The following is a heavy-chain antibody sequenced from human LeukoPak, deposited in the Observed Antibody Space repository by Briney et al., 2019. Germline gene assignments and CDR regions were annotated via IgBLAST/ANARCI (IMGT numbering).Heavy chain of an antibody. J-gene: IGHJ6*02. CDR2: IYYSGST. D-gene: IGHD5-18*01. CDR1: AGSISSYY. Sequence: SETLSLTATVSAGSISSYYWSWLRQPPGKGLEWSGYIYYSGSTNYNPSLKSRVTISVDTSKNQFSLKLSSVTAADTAVYYCGRDQTSKGTAMVTGNTIYGMDVWGQGTTVTVSS. V-gene: IGHV4-59*01. CDR3: GRDQTSKGTAMVTGNTIYGMDV.